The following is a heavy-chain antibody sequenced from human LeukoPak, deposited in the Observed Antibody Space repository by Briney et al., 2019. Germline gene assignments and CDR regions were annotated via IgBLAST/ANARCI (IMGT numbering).Heavy chain of an antibody. CDR2: INWNGGST. J-gene: IGHJ3*01. Sequence: RAGGSLRLSYAASGFTFDDYGMSWVRQAPGKGLEWVSGINWNGGSTGYADSVKGRFTISRDNAKNSLYLQMNSLRAEDTALYYCARGIVGATGSGWGQGTMVTVSS. CDR3: ARGIVGATGSG. V-gene: IGHV3-20*03. CDR1: GFTFDDYG. D-gene: IGHD1-26*01.